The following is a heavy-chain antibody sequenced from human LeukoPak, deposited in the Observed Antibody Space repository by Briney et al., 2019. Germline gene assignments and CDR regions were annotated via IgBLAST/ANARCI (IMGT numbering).Heavy chain of an antibody. D-gene: IGHD3-9*01. V-gene: IGHV4-34*01. CDR3: ARGDYNILTGYYTPYYYFGMDV. CDR1: GGSISSYY. CDR2: ITHSGTT. J-gene: IGHJ6*02. Sequence: SETLSLTCTVSGGSISSYYWSWIRQPPGKGLEWIGHITHSGTTSYIPSLKSRVTISVDTSKNQFSLKVSSVTAADTAVYYCARGDYNILTGYYTPYYYFGMDVWGQGTTVTVS.